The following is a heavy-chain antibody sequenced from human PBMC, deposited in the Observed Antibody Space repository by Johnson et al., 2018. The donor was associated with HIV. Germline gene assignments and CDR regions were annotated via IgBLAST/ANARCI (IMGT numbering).Heavy chain of an antibody. Sequence: QVQLVESGGGVVQPGRSLRLSCAASGFSFSSYGMHWVRQAPGKALEWVSVISESGGSTYSADSVKGRFTISRDNSKNTLYLQMNSLRAEDTAVYYCAKQETSPAAGTFGAFDIWGQGTMVTVSS. V-gene: IGHV3-NL1*01. D-gene: IGHD6-13*01. CDR3: AKQETSPAAGTFGAFDI. CDR1: GFSFSSYG. J-gene: IGHJ3*02. CDR2: ISESGGST.